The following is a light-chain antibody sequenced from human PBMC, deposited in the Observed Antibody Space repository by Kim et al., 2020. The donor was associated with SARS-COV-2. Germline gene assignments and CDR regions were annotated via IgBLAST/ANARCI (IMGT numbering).Light chain of an antibody. CDR2: VAA. CDR1: ESVSNSY. V-gene: IGKV3-20*01. J-gene: IGKJ4*01. Sequence: SPWERDTLSFRARESVSNSYLSCCQQKPAQAPPLLLYVAARRSPGFPDSFIGGGSWTHFTLTISRLEPEDFVVYYCQQYGSSPLTFGGGTKVDIK. CDR3: QQYGSSPLT.